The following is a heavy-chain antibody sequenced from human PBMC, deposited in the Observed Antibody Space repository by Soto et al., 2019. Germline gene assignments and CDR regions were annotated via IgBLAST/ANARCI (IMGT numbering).Heavy chain of an antibody. CDR2: INGDGGTT. Sequence: EVQLVESGGGLVQPGGSLRLSCAASGFTFSSSWMHWVRQAPGKRLVWVSRINGDGGTTDYADSVKGRFTISRDNAKNTLYLQMHSLRGEDTAVYYCAGIGDPPVDYWGQGTLVTVSS. V-gene: IGHV3-74*01. D-gene: IGHD3-3*01. CDR3: AGIGDPPVDY. J-gene: IGHJ4*02. CDR1: GFTFSSSW.